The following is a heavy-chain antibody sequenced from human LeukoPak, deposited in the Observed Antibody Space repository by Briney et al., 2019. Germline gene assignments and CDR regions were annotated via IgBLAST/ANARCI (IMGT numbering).Heavy chain of an antibody. CDR3: AKDRDYYGSGSDY. V-gene: IGHV3-30*18. CDR2: ISYDEMYQ. D-gene: IGHD3-10*01. J-gene: IGHJ4*02. CDR1: GFTFNIYG. Sequence: GGSLRLSCAASGFTFNIYGMHWVRQAPGKGLEWVAGISYDEMYQYYADSVKGRSTISRDNSKNTLFLQMNSLRAEDTAIYYCAKDRDYYGSGSDYWGQGTPVTVSS.